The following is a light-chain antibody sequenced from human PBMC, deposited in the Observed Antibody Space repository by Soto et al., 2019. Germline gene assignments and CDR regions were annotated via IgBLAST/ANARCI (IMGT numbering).Light chain of an antibody. J-gene: IGKJ5*01. CDR1: QSLVHSDGNTY. CDR2: KIS. Sequence: DIVMTQTPLSSPVTLGQSASISCRSSQSLVHSDGNTYLSWIQQRTGKPPRLLIHKISNRLSGVTDRVRGSGAGKDFTLKISRVEAADVGVYYCIQDSQFPTFGQGTLLEIK. CDR3: IQDSQFPT. V-gene: IGKV2-24*01.